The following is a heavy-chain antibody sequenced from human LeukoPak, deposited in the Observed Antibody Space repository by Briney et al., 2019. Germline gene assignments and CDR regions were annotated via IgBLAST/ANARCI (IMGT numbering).Heavy chain of an antibody. D-gene: IGHD2-15*01. J-gene: IGHJ4*02. V-gene: IGHV3-7*01. CDR3: ARDHVVDGLVYDY. Sequence: PGGSLRLSCAASGFTFRSHWMSWVRQAPAKGLELVANINQDGSEKYYVDSVKGRFTISTDNAKNSLYLQMNSLRAEDTAVYYCARDHVVDGLVYDYWGQGALVTVSS. CDR2: INQDGSEK. CDR1: GFTFRSHW.